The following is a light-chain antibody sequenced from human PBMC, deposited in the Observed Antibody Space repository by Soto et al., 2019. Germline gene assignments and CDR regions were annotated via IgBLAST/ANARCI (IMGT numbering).Light chain of an antibody. CDR2: DAS. J-gene: IGKJ3*01. CDR3: QQYNSYLST. CDR1: QSISSW. Sequence: DIQMTQSPSTLSASVGDRVTITCRASQSISSWLAWYQQKPGKAPKLLIYDASSLESGVPSRFSGSGSGTEFTLTISSLQPDDFATYYCQQYNSYLSTFGPGTKLDIK. V-gene: IGKV1-5*01.